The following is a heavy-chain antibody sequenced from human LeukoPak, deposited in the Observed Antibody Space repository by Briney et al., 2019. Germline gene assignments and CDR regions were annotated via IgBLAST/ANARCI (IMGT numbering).Heavy chain of an antibody. D-gene: IGHD2-21*01. CDR1: GFTFSSHA. CDR3: AKDYRIGYSDHFDY. CDR2: IYESGQTT. J-gene: IGHJ4*02. V-gene: IGHV3-23*01. Sequence: GGSLRLSCVGSGFTFSSHAMSWVRQAPEKGPGWVSGIYESGQTTHYADSVKGRFSISRDNSKNTLYLQMDSLRGEDTAIYYCAKDYRIGYSDHFDYWGQGALVTVSS.